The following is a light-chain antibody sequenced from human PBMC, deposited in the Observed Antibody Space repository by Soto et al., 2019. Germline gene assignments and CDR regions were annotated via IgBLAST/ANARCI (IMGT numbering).Light chain of an antibody. Sequence: EIVLTQSPATLSLSPGERATLSCRSSQSVSSYLAWYQQKPVQAPRLLIYDASNRATGIQARCSGSGSGTDFTLTITSLEPEGCAVDYCQQRINLLSFGGGTQVEIK. CDR3: QQRINLLS. CDR2: DAS. V-gene: IGKV3-11*01. CDR1: QSVSSY. J-gene: IGKJ4*01.